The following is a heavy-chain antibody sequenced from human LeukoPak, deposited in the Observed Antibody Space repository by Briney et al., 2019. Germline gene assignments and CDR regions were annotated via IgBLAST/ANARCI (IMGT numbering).Heavy chain of an antibody. D-gene: IGHD1-1*01. V-gene: IGHV1-18*01. CDR2: ISAYNGNT. CDR1: GYTFTSYG. J-gene: IGHJ4*02. Sequence: ASVKVSCKASGYTFTSYGISWVRQAPGQGLEWMGWISAYNGNTNYAQKLQGRVTMTRNTSISTAYMELSSLRSEDTAVYYCARGLGNDGIFDYWGQGTLVTVSS. CDR3: ARGLGNDGIFDY.